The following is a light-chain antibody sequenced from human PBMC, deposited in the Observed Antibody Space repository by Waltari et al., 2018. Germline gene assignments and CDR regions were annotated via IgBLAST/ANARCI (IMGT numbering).Light chain of an antibody. CDR1: NLGDKY. CDR2: QDS. V-gene: IGLV3-1*01. Sequence: SYELTQPPSVSVSPGQTASITCSGDNLGDKYACWYQQKPGQSPVLVIYQDSKRPPGIPERFSGSTSGNTATLTISGTQAMDEADYYCQAWDSSTYVFGTGTKVTVL. CDR3: QAWDSSTYV. J-gene: IGLJ1*01.